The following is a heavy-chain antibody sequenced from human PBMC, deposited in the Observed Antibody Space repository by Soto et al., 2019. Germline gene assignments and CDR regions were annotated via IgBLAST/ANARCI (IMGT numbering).Heavy chain of an antibody. D-gene: IGHD2-15*01. J-gene: IGHJ3*02. CDR1: GFTFDDYD. V-gene: IGHV3-20*01. CDR3: ASERCSGDSCYLYAFDI. CDR2: ISWNGGRV. Sequence: GGSLRLSCAASGFTFDDYDMNWVRQAPGKGLEWVSGISWNGGRVNFANSVRGRFTISRDNAKNSLYLQMNSLRAEDTALYHCASERCSGDSCYLYAFDIWGQGTMVTVSS.